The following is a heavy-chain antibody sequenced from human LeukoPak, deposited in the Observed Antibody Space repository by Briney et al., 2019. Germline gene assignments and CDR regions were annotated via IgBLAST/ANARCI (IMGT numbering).Heavy chain of an antibody. CDR3: TRSHSGDQLLFPDAFDI. J-gene: IGHJ3*02. V-gene: IGHV3-49*04. CDR2: IRSKAYGGTT. CDR1: GFTFGDYA. D-gene: IGHD2-2*01. Sequence: GGSLRLSCTASGFTFGDYAMSWDRQAPGQGLEGVGFIRSKAYGGTTEYAASVKGRFTISRDDSKSIAYLQMNSLKTEDTAVYYCTRSHSGDQLLFPDAFDIWGQGTMVTVSS.